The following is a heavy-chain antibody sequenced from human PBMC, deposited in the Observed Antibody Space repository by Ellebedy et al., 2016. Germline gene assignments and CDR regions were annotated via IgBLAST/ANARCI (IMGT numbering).Heavy chain of an antibody. CDR1: GYSFTSYW. J-gene: IGHJ4*02. Sequence: GGSLRLSXKGSGYSFTSYWIGWVRQMPGKGLEWMGIIYPGDSDTRYSPSFQGQVTISADKSISTAYLQWSSLKASDTAMYYCARHEEGVVADTRGFDYWGQGTLVTVSS. CDR2: IYPGDSDT. V-gene: IGHV5-51*01. CDR3: ARHEEGVVADTRGFDY. D-gene: IGHD3-22*01.